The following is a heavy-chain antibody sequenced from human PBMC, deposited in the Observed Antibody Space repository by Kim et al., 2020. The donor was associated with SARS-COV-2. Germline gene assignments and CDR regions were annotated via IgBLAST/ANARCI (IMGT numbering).Heavy chain of an antibody. CDR1: GFTFSSYE. Sequence: GGSLRLSCAASGFTFSSYEMNWVRQAPGKGLEWVSYISSSGSTIYYADSVKGRFTISRDNAKNSLYLQMNSLRAEDTAVYYCARANPMTTIFYYYYYGMDVWGQGTTVTVSS. D-gene: IGHD4-4*01. CDR3: ARANPMTTIFYYYYYGMDV. CDR2: ISSSGSTI. J-gene: IGHJ6*02. V-gene: IGHV3-48*03.